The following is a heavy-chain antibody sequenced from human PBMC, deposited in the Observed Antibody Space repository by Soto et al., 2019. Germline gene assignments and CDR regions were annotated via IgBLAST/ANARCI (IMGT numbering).Heavy chain of an antibody. CDR2: IIPVFGTP. V-gene: IGHV1-69*06. J-gene: IGHJ4*02. Sequence: QVQLEQSGSEVKKSGSSVKVSCKASGYSFSSHAITWVRQAPGQGLEWMGGIIPVFGTPSYAQKFQGRVTISADKSTNTSSLELRSLRSEDTAVYYCARGGVLSTSWYWGDGLDSWGQGTQVTVSS. CDR3: ARGGVLSTSWYWGDGLDS. CDR1: GYSFSSHA. D-gene: IGHD6-13*01.